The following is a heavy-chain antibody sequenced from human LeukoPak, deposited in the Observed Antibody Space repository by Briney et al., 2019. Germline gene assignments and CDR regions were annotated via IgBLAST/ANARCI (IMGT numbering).Heavy chain of an antibody. D-gene: IGHD4-23*01. Sequence: GGSLRLSCAASGFTFSSYSMNWVRQAPGKGLEWVSSISSSSYIYYADSVKGRFTISRDNAKNSLYLQMNSLRAEDTAVYYCARDFLPPTVVLFDYWGQGTLVTVSS. CDR2: ISSSSYI. CDR1: GFTFSSYS. CDR3: ARDFLPPTVVLFDY. V-gene: IGHV3-21*01. J-gene: IGHJ4*02.